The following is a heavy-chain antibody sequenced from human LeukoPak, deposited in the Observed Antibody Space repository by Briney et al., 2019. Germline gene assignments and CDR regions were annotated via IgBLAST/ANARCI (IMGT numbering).Heavy chain of an antibody. J-gene: IGHJ6*03. D-gene: IGHD5-24*01. Sequence: SVKVSCKASGGTFSSYAISWVRQAPGQGLEWMGGIIPIFGTANYAQKFQGRVTITADESTSTAYMELSSLRSEDTAVYYCAIKGRRDGYNPRVEYYCYMDVWGKGTTVTVSS. V-gene: IGHV1-69*13. CDR3: AIKGRRDGYNPRVEYYCYMDV. CDR2: IIPIFGTA. CDR1: GGTFSSYA.